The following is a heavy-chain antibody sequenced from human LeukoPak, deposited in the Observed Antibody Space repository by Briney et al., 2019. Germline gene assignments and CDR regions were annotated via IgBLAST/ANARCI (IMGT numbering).Heavy chain of an antibody. D-gene: IGHD5-24*01. CDR2: ISYDGSNK. V-gene: IGHV3-30-3*01. CDR3: ARARFGYNRGPFDY. Sequence: PGRSLRLSCAASGFIFSSYAMHWVRQAPGKGLERVAFISYDGSNKHYAEPVQGRFTISRDNSKNTLYLQMNSLRPEDTAVYYCARARFGYNRGPFDYWGQGILVTVSS. J-gene: IGHJ4*02. CDR1: GFIFSSYA.